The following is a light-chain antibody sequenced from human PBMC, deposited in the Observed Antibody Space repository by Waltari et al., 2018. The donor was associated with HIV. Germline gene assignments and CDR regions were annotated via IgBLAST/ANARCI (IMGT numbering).Light chain of an antibody. CDR2: GNK. Sequence: QSMLTQPPSVSGAPGQRVTISCTGSSSTIGADYDVHWYQQIPGTAPKLLISGNKNRPSGVPALFAASKSGTSASRTISGLQAEDEADDFCQSYDISLSASVVFGGGTRLTVL. J-gene: IGLJ2*01. V-gene: IGLV1-40*01. CDR1: SSTIGADYD. CDR3: QSYDISLSASVV.